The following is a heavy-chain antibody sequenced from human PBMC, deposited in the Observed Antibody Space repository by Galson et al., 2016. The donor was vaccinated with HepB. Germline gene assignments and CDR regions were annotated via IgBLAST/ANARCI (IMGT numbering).Heavy chain of an antibody. Sequence: SVKVSCKASGGTFSNYANSWVRQAPGQGLEWMGGIIPIFGTPNYAQNFQDRVSITADKSTSTAYMELRSLRSEDTAVYYCAREDNFNAFDIWGKGTTVTVSS. CDR3: AREDNFNAFDI. CDR2: IIPIFGTP. CDR1: GGTFSNYA. V-gene: IGHV1-69*06. J-gene: IGHJ3*02.